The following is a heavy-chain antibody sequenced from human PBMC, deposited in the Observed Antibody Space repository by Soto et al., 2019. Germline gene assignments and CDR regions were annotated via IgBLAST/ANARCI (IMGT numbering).Heavy chain of an antibody. J-gene: IGHJ4*02. CDR3: ARDKPNYYGSLEAFDY. Sequence: ASETLSLTCAVSGGSISSSNWWSWVRQPPGKGLEWIGEIYHSGSTNYNPSLKSRVTISVDKSKNQFSLKLSSVTAADTAVYYCARDKPNYYGSLEAFDYWGQGTLVTVSS. CDR1: GGSISSSNW. D-gene: IGHD3-10*01. CDR2: IYHSGST. V-gene: IGHV4-4*02.